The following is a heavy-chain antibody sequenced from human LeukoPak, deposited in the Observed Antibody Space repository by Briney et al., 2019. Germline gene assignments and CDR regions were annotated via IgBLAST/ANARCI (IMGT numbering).Heavy chain of an antibody. J-gene: IGHJ4*02. D-gene: IGHD6-25*01. CDR3: ARHGSAYSFDY. V-gene: IGHV4-59*08. CDR2: IDYSGST. Sequence: PSEILSLTCTVSGVSISTYYWSWIRQPPGKGLEWIGYIDYSGSTKNPSLKSRVSISVDTSKNQFSLKLSSVTAADTAVYLCARHGSAYSFDYWGQGTLVTVSS. CDR1: GVSISTYY.